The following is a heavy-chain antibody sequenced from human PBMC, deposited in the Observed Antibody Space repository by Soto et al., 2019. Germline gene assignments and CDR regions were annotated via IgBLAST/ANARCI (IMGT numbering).Heavy chain of an antibody. CDR2: ISGSGVST. V-gene: IGHV3-23*01. CDR1: RFSFSTYA. J-gene: IGHJ3*02. Sequence: GGSLRLSCAASRFSFSTYAMSWVRQAPGKGLEWVSGISGSGVSTYYADSVKGRFTISRDNSKNTLYLQMNSLRAEDTAVYYCAKDIGWVRGVDIWGQGTMVTVSS. CDR3: AKDIGWVRGVDI. D-gene: IGHD3-10*01.